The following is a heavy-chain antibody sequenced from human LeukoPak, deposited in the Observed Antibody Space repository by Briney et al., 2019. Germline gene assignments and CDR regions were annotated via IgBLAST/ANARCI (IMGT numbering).Heavy chain of an antibody. CDR1: GGSISSYY. CDR2: IYYSGST. V-gene: IGHV4-59*01. CDR3: ARNQLESWFDP. J-gene: IGHJ5*02. Sequence: SETLSLTCTVSGGSISSYYWSWIRQPPGKGLEWIGYIYYSGSTNYNPSLKSRVTISVDTSKNQFSLKLSSVTAADTAVYYCARNQLESWFDPWGQGTLVTVSS. D-gene: IGHD1-1*01.